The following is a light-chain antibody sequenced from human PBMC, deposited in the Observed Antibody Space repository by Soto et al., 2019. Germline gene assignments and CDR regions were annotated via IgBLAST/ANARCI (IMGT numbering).Light chain of an antibody. J-gene: IGKJ1*01. V-gene: IGKV1-5*01. CDR2: DAS. CDR3: QEYKTWT. Sequence: DIQLTQSPSFLSASVGDRVTITCRASQSISSWSAWYQQKPGNAPKLLMYDASTLESGAPARFSGSGSGTEFTLTISSLQPEDFATYHCQEYKTWTFGQGTKVDIK. CDR1: QSISSW.